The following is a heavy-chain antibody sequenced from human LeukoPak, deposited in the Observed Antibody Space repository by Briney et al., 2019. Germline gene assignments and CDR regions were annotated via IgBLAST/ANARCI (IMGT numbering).Heavy chain of an antibody. CDR2: IYYSGST. V-gene: IGHV4-59*01. CDR3: ARANGGSYFDY. Sequence: PSETLSLTCTVSGGSISSYYWSWIRQPPGKGLEWIGYIYYSGSTNYNPSLKSRVTISVDTSKNQFSLKLSSETAADTAVYYCARANGGSYFDYWGQGTLVTVSS. CDR1: GGSISSYY. J-gene: IGHJ4*02. D-gene: IGHD1-26*01.